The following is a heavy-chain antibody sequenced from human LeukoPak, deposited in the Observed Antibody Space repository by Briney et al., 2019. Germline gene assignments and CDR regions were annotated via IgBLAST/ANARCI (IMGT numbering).Heavy chain of an antibody. D-gene: IGHD4-17*01. CDR3: ARQYGDDRYNWFDP. Sequence: ASVKVSSKASGYTFTGYYMHWVRQAPGQGLEWLGWLNPNTGGTNYAQKFQGRITMTRDTSITTAYMDLSSLGSDDTAIYYCARQYGDDRYNWFDPWGQGTLVTVSS. CDR2: LNPNTGGT. V-gene: IGHV1-2*02. CDR1: GYTFTGYY. J-gene: IGHJ5*02.